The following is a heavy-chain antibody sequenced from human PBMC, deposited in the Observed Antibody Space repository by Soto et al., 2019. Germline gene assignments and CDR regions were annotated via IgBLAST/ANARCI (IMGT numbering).Heavy chain of an antibody. CDR3: ARGSPVRANWNFDY. CDR1: GGSINSYY. CDR2: VFYSGST. V-gene: IGHV4-59*01. J-gene: IGHJ4*02. D-gene: IGHD1-20*01. Sequence: PSETLSLTCTVSGGSINSYYWNWIREHPGKGLEWIGYVFYSGSTNYNPSLRSRVTISVDTSKNQFFLTLTSVTAADTAVYYCARGSPVRANWNFDYWGQGTQVTVSS.